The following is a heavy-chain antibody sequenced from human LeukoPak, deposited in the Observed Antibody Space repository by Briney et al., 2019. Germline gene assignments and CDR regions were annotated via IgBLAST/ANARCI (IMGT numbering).Heavy chain of an antibody. CDR3: ARDRLRFELVAEGNYFDY. CDR2: ISAYNGNT. CDR1: GYTFTSYG. J-gene: IGHJ4*02. Sequence: ASVKVSCKASGYTFTSYGISWVRQAPGQGLEWMGWISAYNGNTNYAQKLQGRVTMTTDTSTSTAYMELRSLRSDDTAVYYCARDRLRFELVAEGNYFDYWGQGTLVTVSS. V-gene: IGHV1-18*01. D-gene: IGHD5-12*01.